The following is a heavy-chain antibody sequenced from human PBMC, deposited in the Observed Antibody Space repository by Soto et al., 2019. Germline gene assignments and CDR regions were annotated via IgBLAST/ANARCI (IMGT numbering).Heavy chain of an antibody. CDR2: ISYDGSNK. D-gene: IGHD3-10*01. J-gene: IGHJ6*02. CDR1: GFTFSSYA. CDR3: ASPARDSYYYYGMDV. V-gene: IGHV3-30-3*01. Sequence: GGSLRLSCAASGFTFSSYAMHWVRQAPGKGLEWVAVISYDGSNKYYADSVKGRFTISRDNSKNTLYLQMNSLRAEDTAVYYCASPARDSYYYYGMDVWGQGTTVTVSS.